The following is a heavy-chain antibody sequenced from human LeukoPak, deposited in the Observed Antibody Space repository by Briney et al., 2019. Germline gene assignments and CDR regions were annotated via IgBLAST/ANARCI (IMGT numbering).Heavy chain of an antibody. D-gene: IGHD3-22*01. CDR1: GFTFSSYW. J-gene: IGHJ4*02. CDR2: IKQDGSEK. CDR3: ARSDYYDSSSYFDY. V-gene: IGHV3-7*01. Sequence: GSLRLSCAASGFTFSSYWMSWVRQAPGKGLEWVANIKQDGSEKYYVDSMKGRFTISRDNAKNSLYLQMNSLRAEDTAVYYCARSDYYDSSSYFDYWGQGTLVTVSS.